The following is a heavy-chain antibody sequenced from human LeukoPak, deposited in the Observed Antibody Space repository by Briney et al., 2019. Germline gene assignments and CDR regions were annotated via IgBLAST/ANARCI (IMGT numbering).Heavy chain of an antibody. CDR3: ARGRDWFDP. V-gene: IGHV3-48*03. J-gene: IGHJ5*02. CDR2: ISSSGSTI. CDR1: GFSFSSYE. Sequence: GRSLRLSCAASGFSFSSYEMNWVRQAPGKGLECVSYISSSGSTIYYADSVKGRFTISRDNAKNSLYLQMNSLRAEDTALYYCARGRDWFDPWGQGTLVTVSS.